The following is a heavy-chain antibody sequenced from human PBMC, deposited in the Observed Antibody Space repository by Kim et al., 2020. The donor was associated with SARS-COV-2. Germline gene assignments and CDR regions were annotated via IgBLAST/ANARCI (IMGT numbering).Heavy chain of an antibody. CDR3: ARVSVVRGVMGRFDP. CDR2: IYSGGST. CDR1: GFTVSSNY. D-gene: IGHD3-10*01. J-gene: IGHJ5*02. V-gene: IGHV3-53*04. Sequence: GGSLRLSCAASGFTVSSNYMSWVRQAPGKGLEWVSVIYSGGSTYYADSVKGRFTISRHNSKNTLYLQMNSLRAEDTAVYYCARVSVVRGVMGRFDPWGQGTLVTVSS.